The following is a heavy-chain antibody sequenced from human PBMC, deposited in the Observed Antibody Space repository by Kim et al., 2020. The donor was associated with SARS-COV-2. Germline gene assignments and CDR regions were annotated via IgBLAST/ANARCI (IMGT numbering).Heavy chain of an antibody. D-gene: IGHD3-22*01. Sequence: SETLSLTCTVSGGSISSGGYYWSWIRQHPGKGLEWIGYIYYSGSTYYNPSLKSRVTISVDTSKNQFSLKLSSVTAADTAVYYCAALYYYDSTALISNDYWGQGTLVTVSS. CDR3: AALYYYDSTALISNDY. CDR1: GGSISSGGYY. V-gene: IGHV4-31*03. CDR2: IYYSGST. J-gene: IGHJ4*02.